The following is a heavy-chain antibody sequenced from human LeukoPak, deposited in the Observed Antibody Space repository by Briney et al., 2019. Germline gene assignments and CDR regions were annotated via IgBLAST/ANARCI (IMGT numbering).Heavy chain of an antibody. V-gene: IGHV3-30-3*01. D-gene: IGHD1-14*01. CDR1: GFTFSSYA. CDR3: ARVTGIGGAFDI. Sequence: PGGSLRLSCAASGFTFSSYAMHWVRQAPGKGLEWVAVISYDGSNKYYADSVKGRFTISRDNAKNSLYLQMNSLRAEDTAVYYCARVTGIGGAFDIWGQGTMVTVSS. J-gene: IGHJ3*02. CDR2: ISYDGSNK.